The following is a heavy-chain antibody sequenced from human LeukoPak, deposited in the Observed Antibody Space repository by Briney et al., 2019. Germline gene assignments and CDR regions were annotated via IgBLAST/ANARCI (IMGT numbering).Heavy chain of an antibody. J-gene: IGHJ6*02. Sequence: GGSLRLSCAASGFTFSVYSMNWIRQAPGKGLEWVSSISSSSSYIYYADSVKGRFTISRDNAKNSLYLQMNSLRAEDTAVYYCAKSYDSSGYYLDYYYGMDVWGQGTTVTVSS. CDR3: AKSYDSSGYYLDYYYGMDV. V-gene: IGHV3-21*01. CDR1: GFTFSVYS. CDR2: ISSSSSYI. D-gene: IGHD3-22*01.